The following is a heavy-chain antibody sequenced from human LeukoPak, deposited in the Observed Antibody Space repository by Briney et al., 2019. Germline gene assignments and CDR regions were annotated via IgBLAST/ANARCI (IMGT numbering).Heavy chain of an antibody. CDR1: GGTFSSYA. D-gene: IGHD3-3*01. Sequence: SVKVSCKASGGTFSSYAISWVRQAPGQGLEWMGGIIPIFGTANYAQKFQGRVTITTDESTSTAYMELSSLRSEDTAVYYCARALSEGLLFLGEETGNWFDPWGQGTLVTVSS. V-gene: IGHV1-69*05. CDR3: ARALSEGLLFLGEETGNWFDP. CDR2: IIPIFGTA. J-gene: IGHJ5*02.